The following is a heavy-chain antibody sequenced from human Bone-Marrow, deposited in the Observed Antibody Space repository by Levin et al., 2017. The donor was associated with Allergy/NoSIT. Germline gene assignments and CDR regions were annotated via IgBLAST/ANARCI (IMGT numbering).Heavy chain of an antibody. Sequence: ASVKVSCKASGYTFIAHHIHWVRQAPGQGLEWMGWIDPNTGDTNYAQKFQGRVTMTRDTSITTAHMELRRLGSNDTAVYFSVRWTGLWQVGGFNWFDPWGQGTQVTVSS. J-gene: IGHJ5*02. D-gene: IGHD1-26*01. CDR2: IDPNTGDT. CDR3: VRWTGLWQVGGFNWFDP. CDR1: GYTFIAHH. V-gene: IGHV1-2*02.